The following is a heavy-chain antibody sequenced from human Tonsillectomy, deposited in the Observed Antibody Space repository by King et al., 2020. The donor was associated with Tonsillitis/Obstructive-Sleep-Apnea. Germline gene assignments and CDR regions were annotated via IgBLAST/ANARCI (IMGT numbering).Heavy chain of an antibody. J-gene: IGHJ6*03. D-gene: IGHD4-23*01. Sequence: VQLVESGGGLIQTGGSLRLSCAASGFTFSTYAMTWVRQAPGKGLEWVSSISGGGGSTYYADSVKGRFTISRDNSKNTLCLQMNSLRAEDTAVYYCAWRGNSPTTFYYYMDVWGKGTTVTVSS. CDR1: GFTFSTYA. CDR3: AWRGNSPTTFYYYMDV. CDR2: ISGGGGST. V-gene: IGHV3-23*04.